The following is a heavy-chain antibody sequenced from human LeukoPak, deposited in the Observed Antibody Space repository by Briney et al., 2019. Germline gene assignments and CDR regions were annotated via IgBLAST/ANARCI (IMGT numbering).Heavy chain of an antibody. D-gene: IGHD6-19*01. CDR2: TGGSDDST. CDR3: TKDLMTGFSSGWYFGY. V-gene: IGHV3-23*01. Sequence: PGGSLRLSRAASGVTFNTYAMSWVRQAPGKGLEWVAVTGGSDDSTHYADSVKGRFTISRDNSKNSLYLQMNSLTAEDTAVYYCTKDLMTGFSSGWYFGYWGQGTLVTVSS. J-gene: IGHJ4*02. CDR1: GVTFNTYA.